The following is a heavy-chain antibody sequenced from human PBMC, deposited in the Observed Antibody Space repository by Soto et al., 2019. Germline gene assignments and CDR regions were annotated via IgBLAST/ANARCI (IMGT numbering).Heavy chain of an antibody. Sequence: SETLSLTCSVSGVSITPYYWTWIRHPPGKGLEWIGYVYHTGNTYYNPSLKSRVTISLDTSKNQVSLRLKSVTAADTAVYYCAREQYNWKLWGQGTLVTVSS. CDR1: GVSITPYY. D-gene: IGHD1-20*01. CDR3: AREQYNWKL. CDR2: VYHTGNT. J-gene: IGHJ4*02. V-gene: IGHV4-59*01.